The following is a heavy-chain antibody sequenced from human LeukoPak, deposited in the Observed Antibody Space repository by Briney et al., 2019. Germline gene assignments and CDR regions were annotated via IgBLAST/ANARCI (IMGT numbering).Heavy chain of an antibody. CDR3: ARVGRVTMIVVVKPNWYFDL. J-gene: IGHJ2*01. Sequence: PGGSLRLSCAASGFTFSNAWMSWIRQPPGKGLEWIGYIYYSGSTNYNPSLKSRVTISVDTSKNQFSLKLSSVTAADTAVYYCARVGRVTMIVVVKPNWYFDLWGRGTLVTVSS. CDR2: IYYSGST. V-gene: IGHV4-59*01. D-gene: IGHD3-22*01. CDR1: GFTFSNAW.